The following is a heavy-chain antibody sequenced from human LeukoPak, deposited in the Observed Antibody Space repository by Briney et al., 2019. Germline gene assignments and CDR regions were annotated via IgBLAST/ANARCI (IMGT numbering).Heavy chain of an antibody. V-gene: IGHV3-23*01. Sequence: RGGSLRLSCAASGFTFSNYAMSWVRQAPGKGLEWVSAIIGSGDNTYYADSVRGRFTIYRDNSKDTLYLQMNNLRAVDTAMYYCAKDGRYYFGSGSYPFDSWGQGTRVTVSS. J-gene: IGHJ5*01. CDR1: GFTFSNYA. CDR3: AKDGRYYFGSGSYPFDS. CDR2: IIGSGDNT. D-gene: IGHD3-10*01.